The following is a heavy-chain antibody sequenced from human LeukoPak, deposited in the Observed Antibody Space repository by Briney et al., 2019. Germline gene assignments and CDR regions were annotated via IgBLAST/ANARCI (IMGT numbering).Heavy chain of an antibody. Sequence: PGGSLRLSCAASGFTFSSYWMSWVRQAPGKGLEWVANIKQDGSEKYYVDSVRGRFTISRDNAKNSLYLQMNSLRVEDTAVYYCARETYYGAYYFDHWGQGTLVTASS. CDR3: ARETYYGAYYFDH. J-gene: IGHJ4*02. D-gene: IGHD1-26*01. CDR2: IKQDGSEK. V-gene: IGHV3-7*01. CDR1: GFTFSSYW.